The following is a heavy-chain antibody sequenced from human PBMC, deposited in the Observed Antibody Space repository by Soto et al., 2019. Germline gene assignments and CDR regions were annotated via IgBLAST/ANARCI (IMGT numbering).Heavy chain of an antibody. CDR3: ARLIRGGPGWFDH. D-gene: IGHD3-10*01. V-gene: IGHV1-69*13. CDR1: GGTYSSYA. CDR2: IIPIFGTA. J-gene: IGHJ5*02. Sequence: SVKVSCKASGGTYSSYAISWVRQAPGQGLEWMGGIIPIFGTANYAQKFQGRVTITADESTSTAYVELSSLRSEDTAVYYCARLIRGGPGWFDHWGQGPLVTVSS.